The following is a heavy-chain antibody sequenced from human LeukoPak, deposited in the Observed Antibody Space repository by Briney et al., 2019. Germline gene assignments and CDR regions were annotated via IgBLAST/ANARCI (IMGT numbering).Heavy chain of an antibody. J-gene: IGHJ3*01. CDR3: PKRPRDSTGYYLGAFDG. D-gene: IGHD3-22*01. Sequence: GGSLSLSCAASGFTFSSYAMTWVRQAPGQGLEWVSAISASGGDTYDPDSVRGRFTISRDNSKNTLYLHMSSLRAEDTAVYFCPKRPRDSTGYYLGAFDGWGQGTTVTLSS. V-gene: IGHV3-23*01. CDR2: ISASGGDT. CDR1: GFTFSSYA.